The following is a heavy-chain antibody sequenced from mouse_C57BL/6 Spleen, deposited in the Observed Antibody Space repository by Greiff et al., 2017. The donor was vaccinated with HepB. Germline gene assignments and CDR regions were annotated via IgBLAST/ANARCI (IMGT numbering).Heavy chain of an antibody. J-gene: IGHJ2*01. CDR3: ARRGYGSSHYFDY. CDR1: GYAFSSYW. V-gene: IGHV1-80*01. Sequence: VQGVESGAELVKPGASVKISCKASGYAFSSYWMNWVKQRPGKGLEWIGQIYPGDGDTNYNGKFKGKATLTADKSSSTAYMQLSSLTSEDSAVYFCARRGYGSSHYFDYWGQGTTLTVSS. D-gene: IGHD1-1*01. CDR2: IYPGDGDT.